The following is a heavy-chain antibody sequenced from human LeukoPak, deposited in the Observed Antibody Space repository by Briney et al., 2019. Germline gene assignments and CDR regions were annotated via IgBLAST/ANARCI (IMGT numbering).Heavy chain of an antibody. CDR1: GGSISSYY. D-gene: IGHD5-18*01. J-gene: IGHJ4*02. CDR3: ARDSVSGSYGFNFDY. Sequence: NPSETLSLTCTVSGGSISSYYWSWIRQPPGKGRKGIGRIYTSGSTNYNPSLKSRVTMSVDTSKNQFSMKLSSVTAADTAVYYCARDSVSGSYGFNFDYWGQGTLVTVSS. V-gene: IGHV4-4*07. CDR2: IYTSGST.